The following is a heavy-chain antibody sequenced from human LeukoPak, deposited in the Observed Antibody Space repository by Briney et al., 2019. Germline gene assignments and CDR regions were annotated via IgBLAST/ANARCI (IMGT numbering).Heavy chain of an antibody. CDR2: IKSDGST. CDR1: GFTFSTYW. CDR3: ARAPSEIGGYYPEYFRH. V-gene: IGHV3-74*01. D-gene: IGHD3-22*01. Sequence: GGSLTLSCAASGFTFSTYWMHWVRPAPGKGLVWVSRIKSDGSTNYADSVKGRFTISRDNAKNTLSLQMNSLRPEDTGVYYCARAPSEIGGYYPEYFRHWGQGTLVTVSS. J-gene: IGHJ1*01.